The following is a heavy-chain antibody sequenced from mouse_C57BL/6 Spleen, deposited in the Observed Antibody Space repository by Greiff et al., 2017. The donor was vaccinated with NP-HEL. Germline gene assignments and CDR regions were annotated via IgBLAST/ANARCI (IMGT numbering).Heavy chain of an antibody. V-gene: IGHV1-78*01. J-gene: IGHJ4*01. CDR3: ANAYYSNSYAMDY. CDR2: IYPRDGST. CDR1: GYTFTDHT. D-gene: IGHD2-5*01. Sequence: VQLQQSDAELVKPGASVKISCKVSGYTFTDHTIHWMKQRPEQGLEWIGYIYPRDGSTKYNEKFKGKATLTADKSSSTAYMQLNSLTSDDSAVYFCANAYYSNSYAMDYWGQGTSVTVSS.